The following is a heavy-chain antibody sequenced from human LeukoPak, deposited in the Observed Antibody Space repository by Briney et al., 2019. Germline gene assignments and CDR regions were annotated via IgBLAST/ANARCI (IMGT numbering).Heavy chain of an antibody. V-gene: IGHV1-8*01. CDR3: ARTGMGGNVWIDS. Sequence: ASVKVSCKASGYTFTNYDINWVRQATGQGLEWMGWMNPNSGDTGYAQKFQGRVTMTRDTSISTAYMELTSLTSDDTAIFYCARTGMGGNVWIDSWGQGALVTVSS. CDR1: GYTFTNYD. J-gene: IGHJ5*01. D-gene: IGHD1-26*01. CDR2: MNPNSGDT.